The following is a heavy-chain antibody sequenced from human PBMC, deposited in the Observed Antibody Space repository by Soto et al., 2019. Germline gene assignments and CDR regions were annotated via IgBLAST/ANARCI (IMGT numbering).Heavy chain of an antibody. CDR1: GFTFSNHG. V-gene: IGHV3-33*01. J-gene: IGHJ4*02. D-gene: IGHD6-13*01. CDR2: MWFDGSNQ. CDR3: ARDGFPTAADY. Sequence: GGSLRLSCAASGFTFSNHGMHWVRQAPGQGLEWVSIMWFDGSNQYYADSVKGRFTISRDNSKNTLYLQMNSLRAEDTAVYYCARDGFPTAADYWGQGTLVTVSS.